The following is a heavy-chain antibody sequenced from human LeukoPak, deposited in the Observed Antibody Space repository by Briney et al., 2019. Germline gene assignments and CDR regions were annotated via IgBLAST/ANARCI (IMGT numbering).Heavy chain of an antibody. CDR3: ANLIAAAGKFDY. V-gene: IGHV3-23*01. Sequence: PGGSLRLSCAASGFTFSSYAMSWVRQAPGKGLEWVSAISGSGGSTYYADSVKGRFTISRDNSKNTLYLQMNSLRAEDTAVYYCANLIAAAGKFDYWGQGTLVTVSS. D-gene: IGHD6-13*01. CDR2: ISGSGGST. CDR1: GFTFSSYA. J-gene: IGHJ4*02.